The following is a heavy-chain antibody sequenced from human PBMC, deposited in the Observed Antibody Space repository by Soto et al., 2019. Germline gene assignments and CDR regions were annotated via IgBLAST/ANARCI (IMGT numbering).Heavy chain of an antibody. CDR3: ARDRAKWKDYYYYGMDV. CDR2: IYYNGST. J-gene: IGHJ6*02. CDR1: GGSISSGDDF. V-gene: IGHV4-30-4*01. D-gene: IGHD1-20*01. Sequence: QVQLQESGPGLVKPSQTLSLTCTVSGGSISSGDDFWTWIRQPPGKGLEWIGYIYYNGSTYYNPSLKSRLTMSVDTSKNQFSLKLSSVTAADTAVYYCARDRAKWKDYYYYGMDVWGQGTTVTVSS.